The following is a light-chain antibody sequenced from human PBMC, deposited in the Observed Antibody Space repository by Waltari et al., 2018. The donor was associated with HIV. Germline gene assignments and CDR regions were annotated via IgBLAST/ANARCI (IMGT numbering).Light chain of an antibody. CDR1: SSADGCFDY. J-gene: IGLJ3*02. V-gene: IGLV2-8*01. Sequence: HSALTQPPSASGSPGQSVTLPRTGTSSADGCFDYVPWYQQNPAKAPKLLIYAVNRRPSGVPDRFSGYKSGNTASLTVSGLQTEDEADYYCSSYADTNNVLFGGGTKLTVL. CDR3: SSYADTNNVL. CDR2: AVN.